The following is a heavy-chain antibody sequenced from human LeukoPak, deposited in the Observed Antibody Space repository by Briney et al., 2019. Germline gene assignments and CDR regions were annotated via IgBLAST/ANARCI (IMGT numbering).Heavy chain of an antibody. CDR2: INHSGST. V-gene: IGHV4-34*01. CDR3: ARLGYYYDSSGYYTPLDY. CDR1: GGSFSGYY. D-gene: IGHD3-22*01. J-gene: IGHJ4*02. Sequence: KPSETLSLTCAVYGGSFSGYYWSWIRQPPGKGLEWIGEINHSGSTNYNPSLKSRVTISVDTSKNQFSLKLSSVTAADTAVYYCARLGYYYDSSGYYTPLDYWGQGTLVTVSS.